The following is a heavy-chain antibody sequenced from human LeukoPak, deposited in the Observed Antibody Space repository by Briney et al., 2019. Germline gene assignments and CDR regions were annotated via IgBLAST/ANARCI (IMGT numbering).Heavy chain of an antibody. D-gene: IGHD2-2*01. V-gene: IGHV3-33*01. CDR3: ARSYADGTADY. Sequence: GGSLRLSGAASGFTFSTYGMHWVRQAPGKGLEWVAVIWHDGSHQYYADSVKGRFTISRDNSRNTLYLQMNNLRAEDTAVYFCARSYADGTADYWGQGTLVTVSS. CDR2: IWHDGSHQ. CDR1: GFTFSTYG. J-gene: IGHJ4*02.